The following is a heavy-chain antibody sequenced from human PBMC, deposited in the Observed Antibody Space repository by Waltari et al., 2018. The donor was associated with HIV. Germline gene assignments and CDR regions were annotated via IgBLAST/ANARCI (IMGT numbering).Heavy chain of an antibody. J-gene: IGHJ6*02. Sequence: QVQLQESGPGLVKPSQTLSRTCTVSGGPINSGSYYWNWIRQPAGKGLEWIGRLYTSGNTNYNPSLKSRVTITVDTSKNQFSLRLSSVTASDTGIYYCTRTSTGSDYYYEVDVWGQGTTVTVS. CDR2: LYTSGNT. CDR3: TRTSTGSDYYYEVDV. D-gene: IGHD3-22*01. V-gene: IGHV4-61*02. CDR1: GGPINSGSYY.